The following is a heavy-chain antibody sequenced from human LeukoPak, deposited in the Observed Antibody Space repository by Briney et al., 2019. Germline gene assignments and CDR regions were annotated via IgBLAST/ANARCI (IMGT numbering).Heavy chain of an antibody. CDR2: INHSGST. CDR1: GGSFSGYY. V-gene: IGHV4-34*01. J-gene: IGHJ4*02. CDR3: ARERDGYNIFDY. Sequence: SETLSLTCAAYGGSFSGYYWSWIRQPPGKGLEWIGEINHSGSTNYNPSLKSRVTISVDTSKNQFSLKLSSVTAADTAVYYCARERDGYNIFDYWGQGTLVTVSS. D-gene: IGHD5-24*01.